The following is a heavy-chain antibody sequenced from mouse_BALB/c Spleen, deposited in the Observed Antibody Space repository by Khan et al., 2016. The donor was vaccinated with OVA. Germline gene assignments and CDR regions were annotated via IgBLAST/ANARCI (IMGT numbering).Heavy chain of an antibody. D-gene: IGHD1-1*01. J-gene: IGHJ3*01. V-gene: IGHV1S127*01. CDR3: AGGGYGSPFAY. CDR1: GYTFTSFW. Sequence: QVQLQQSGPELVWPGASVKMSCKASGYTFTSFWIHWVKQRPGQGLEWIGMIDPSKSETRLNQKFKDKATLNVDKSSNTAYMQLSRLTSEDSAVYCCAGGGYGSPFAYWGQGTLVTVSA. CDR2: IDPSKSET.